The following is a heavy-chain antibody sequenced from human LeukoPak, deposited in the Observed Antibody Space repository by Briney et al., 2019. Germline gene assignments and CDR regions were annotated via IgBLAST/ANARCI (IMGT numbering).Heavy chain of an antibody. J-gene: IGHJ5*02. D-gene: IGHD5-24*01. CDR3: YCRDDLPA. CDR1: GFTVTHYA. V-gene: IGHV3-64D*06. CDR2: VDANGRTT. Sequence: PGGSLRLSCSASGFTVTHYAMHWARQAPGKGLEYVSAVDANGRTTYYADSVKGRFTISRDDSKNTLYLHMSSLRPEDTAIYYCYCRDDLPAWGQGTLVTISS.